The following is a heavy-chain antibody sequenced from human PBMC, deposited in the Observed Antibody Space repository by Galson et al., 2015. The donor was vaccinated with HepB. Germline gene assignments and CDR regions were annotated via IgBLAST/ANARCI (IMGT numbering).Heavy chain of an antibody. CDR1: GGTFSSYA. Sequence: SVKVSCKASGGTFSSYAIGWVRQAPGQGLEWMGGIIPIFGTANYAQKFQGRVTITADESTSTAYMELSSLRSEDTAVYYCARGPAVSLYYGSGRTDYYYYYMDVWGKGTTVTVSS. D-gene: IGHD3-10*01. CDR2: IIPIFGTA. J-gene: IGHJ6*03. V-gene: IGHV1-69*13. CDR3: ARGPAVSLYYGSGRTDYYYYYMDV.